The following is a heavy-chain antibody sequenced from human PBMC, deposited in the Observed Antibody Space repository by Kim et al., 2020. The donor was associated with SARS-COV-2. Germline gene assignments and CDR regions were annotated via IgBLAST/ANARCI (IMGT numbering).Heavy chain of an antibody. CDR3: TTSYYDSSGYRD. CDR2: VKSKTDGGTT. J-gene: IGHJ4*02. V-gene: IGHV3-15*01. Sequence: GGSLRLSCAASGFTFSNAWMSWVRQAPGKGLEWVGRVKSKTDGGTTDYAAPVKGRFTISRDDSKNTLYLQMNSLKTEDTAVYYCTTSYYDSSGYRDWGQGTLVTVSS. CDR1: GFTFSNAW. D-gene: IGHD3-22*01.